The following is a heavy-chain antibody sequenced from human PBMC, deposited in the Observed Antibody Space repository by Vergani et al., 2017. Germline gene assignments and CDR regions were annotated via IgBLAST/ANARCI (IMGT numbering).Heavy chain of an antibody. V-gene: IGHV4-39*01. J-gene: IGHJ5*02. CDR3: ARRQSGYDLENWFDP. CDR2: IYYSGST. D-gene: IGHD5-12*01. CDR1: GGSISSSSYY. Sequence: QLQLQESGPGLVKPSETLSLTCTVSGGSISSSSYYWGWIRQPPGKGLEWIGSIYYSGSTYYNPALKSRVTISVDTSKNQFSLKLSSVTAADTAVYYGARRQSGYDLENWFDPWGQGTLVTVSS.